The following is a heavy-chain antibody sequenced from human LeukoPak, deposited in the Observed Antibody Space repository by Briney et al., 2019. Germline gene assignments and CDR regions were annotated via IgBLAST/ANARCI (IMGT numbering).Heavy chain of an antibody. CDR1: GGTFSSYA. CDR3: ATYYYDSSGYYSRGGPELDY. J-gene: IGHJ4*02. D-gene: IGHD3-22*01. CDR2: IIPILGIA. Sequence: ASVKVSCKASGGTFSSYAISWVRQAPGQGLEWMGRIIPILGIANYAQKFQGRVTITADKSTSTAYMELSSLRSEDTAVYYCATYYYDSSGYYSRGGPELDYWGQGTLVTVSS. V-gene: IGHV1-69*04.